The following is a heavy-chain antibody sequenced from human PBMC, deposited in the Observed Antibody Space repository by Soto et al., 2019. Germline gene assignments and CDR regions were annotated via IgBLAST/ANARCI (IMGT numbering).Heavy chain of an antibody. D-gene: IGHD2-15*01. CDR1: GYTFTNYD. Sequence: QVQLVQSGAEVKKPGASVKVSCKASGYTFTNYDINWVRXATGXGXXYMGWMNPNSGKIGYVQKFQGRVTMTSNTXXXXXXXXXXXXXXXXXXXXYXAXGIPGYCGGATCYSGWFDPWGQGTLVTVSS. CDR2: MNPNSGKI. J-gene: IGHJ5*02. V-gene: IGHV1-8*01. CDR3: AXGIPGYCGGATCYSGWFDP.